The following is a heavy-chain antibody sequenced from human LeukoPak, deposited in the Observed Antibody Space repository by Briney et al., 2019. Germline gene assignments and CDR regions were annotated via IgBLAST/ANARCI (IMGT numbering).Heavy chain of an antibody. CDR2: ISSSGGST. CDR1: GFTFSSYG. V-gene: IGHV3-64D*09. Sequence: GGSLRPSCSASGFTFSSYGMHWVRQAPGKGLEYVSGISSSGGSTYYADSVKGRYTISRDSSKNTLYLQMSSLRGDDTAVYYCVRTIAVAGPYYFDYWGQGTLVTVSS. D-gene: IGHD6-19*01. J-gene: IGHJ4*02. CDR3: VRTIAVAGPYYFDY.